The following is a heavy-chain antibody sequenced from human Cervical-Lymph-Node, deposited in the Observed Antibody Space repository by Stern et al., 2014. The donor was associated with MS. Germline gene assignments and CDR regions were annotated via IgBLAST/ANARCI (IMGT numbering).Heavy chain of an antibody. J-gene: IGHJ3*02. V-gene: IGHV2-5*02. CDR3: VSAPPGDFLKDFFDI. D-gene: IGHD4-17*01. CDR1: GFSLRTNGVA. Sequence: QITLKESGPTLVKPTETLRLTCTFSGFSLRTNGVAVGWIRQTPGKALEFLALIYWDGDKRYNPSLKRRLTITTTPSQSQVVLKMTSRAPVDTATYYCVSAPPGDFLKDFFDIGGQGTMVTISS. CDR2: IYWDGDK.